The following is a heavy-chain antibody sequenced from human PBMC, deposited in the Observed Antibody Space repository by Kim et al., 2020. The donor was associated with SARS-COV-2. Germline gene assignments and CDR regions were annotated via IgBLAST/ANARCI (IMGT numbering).Heavy chain of an antibody. CDR2: IRSKAYGGTT. CDR3: TRDREDYGDSSVLYGMDV. V-gene: IGHV3-49*04. J-gene: IGHJ6*02. D-gene: IGHD4-17*01. Sequence: GGSLRLSCTASGFTFGDYAMSWVRQAPGKGLEWVGFIRSKAYGGTTEYAASVKGRFTISRDDSKSIAYLQRNSMKTEDTAVYYCTRDREDYGDSSVLYGMDVWGQGTTVTVSS. CDR1: GFTFGDYA.